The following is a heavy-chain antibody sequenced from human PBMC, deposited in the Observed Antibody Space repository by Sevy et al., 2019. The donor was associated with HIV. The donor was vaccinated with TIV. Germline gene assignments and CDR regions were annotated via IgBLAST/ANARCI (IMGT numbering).Heavy chain of an antibody. V-gene: IGHV1-2*02. D-gene: IGHD3-10*01. CDR1: GYTFTDYF. CDR2: INPNSGAA. J-gene: IGHJ4*02. Sequence: ASVKVSCKASGYTFTDYFVYWIRQAPGPGLEWLGWINPNSGAAFYAQKFQGRVTMTRDTSITTAYMELSSLTSDDTALYYCAREWGVVRKYGIDYWGQGSLVTVSS. CDR3: AREWGVVRKYGIDY.